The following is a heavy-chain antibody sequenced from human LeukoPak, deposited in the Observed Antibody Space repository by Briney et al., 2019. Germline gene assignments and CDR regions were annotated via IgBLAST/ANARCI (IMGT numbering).Heavy chain of an antibody. J-gene: IGHJ4*02. D-gene: IGHD3-22*01. CDR1: GFTFSSYG. V-gene: IGHV3-30*18. Sequence: GGSLRLSCAASGFTFSSYGMHWVRQAPGKGLEWVAVISYDGSNKNYADSVKGRFTISRDISKNPLYLQMNSLRAEDTAVYYCAKRLGYYYSSQGYFDYWGQGTLVTVSS. CDR3: AKRLGYYYSSQGYFDY. CDR2: ISYDGSNK.